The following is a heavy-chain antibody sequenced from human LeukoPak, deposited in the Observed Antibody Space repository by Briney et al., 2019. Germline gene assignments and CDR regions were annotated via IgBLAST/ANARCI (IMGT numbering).Heavy chain of an antibody. CDR3: ARGPGYSSGWYVLSVDY. Sequence: GGSLRLSCAASGFTFSSYAMHWVRQAPGKGLEWVAVISYDGSIKYYADSVKGRFTTSRDNSRNMLYLQMNSLSAEDTAVYYCARGPGYSSGWYVLSVDYWGQGTLVTVSS. J-gene: IGHJ4*02. V-gene: IGHV3-30-3*01. D-gene: IGHD6-19*01. CDR2: ISYDGSIK. CDR1: GFTFSSYA.